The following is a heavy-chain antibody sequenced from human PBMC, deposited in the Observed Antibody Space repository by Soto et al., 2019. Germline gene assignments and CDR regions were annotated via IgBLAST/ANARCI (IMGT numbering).Heavy chain of an antibody. D-gene: IGHD2-2*01. CDR2: FDPEDGET. Sequence: ASVKVSCKISGYTLTELPMHWVRQAPGKGLEWMGNFDPEDGETIYAQKFQGRVTMTEDKSTDTAYMELSSLRSEDTAVYYCATGPPKSFQLLFEDQNNWFDPWGQGTLVTVSS. CDR3: ATGPPKSFQLLFEDQNNWFDP. V-gene: IGHV1-24*01. J-gene: IGHJ5*02. CDR1: GYTLTELP.